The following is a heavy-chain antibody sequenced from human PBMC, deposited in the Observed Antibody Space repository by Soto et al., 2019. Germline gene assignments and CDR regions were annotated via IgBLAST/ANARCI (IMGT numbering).Heavy chain of an antibody. J-gene: IGHJ5*02. CDR3: ATISTTGTGAGPRWFDP. Sequence: PGESLKISCKGSGYSFTSYWIGWVRQMPGKGLEWMGIIYPGDSDTRYSPSFQGQVTISADKSISTAYLQWSSLKASDTAMYSCATISTTGTGAGPRWFDPWGQGTLVTVSS. D-gene: IGHD1-1*01. V-gene: IGHV5-51*01. CDR1: GYSFTSYW. CDR2: IYPGDSDT.